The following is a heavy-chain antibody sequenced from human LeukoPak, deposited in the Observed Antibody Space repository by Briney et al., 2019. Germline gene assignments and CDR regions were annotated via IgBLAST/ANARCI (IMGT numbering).Heavy chain of an antibody. V-gene: IGHV3-23*01. CDR1: GFTFSNYA. CDR3: AKSDCGGDCHLLDY. D-gene: IGHD2-21*02. CDR2: ILASGAT. Sequence: PGGSLRLSCAASGFTFSNYAMNWVRQAPGKGLEWVSAILASGATYYADPVKGRFTISRDNSKNTLYLQMNSLRVDDTAIYYCAKSDCGGDCHLLDYWGQGTLVTVSS. J-gene: IGHJ4*02.